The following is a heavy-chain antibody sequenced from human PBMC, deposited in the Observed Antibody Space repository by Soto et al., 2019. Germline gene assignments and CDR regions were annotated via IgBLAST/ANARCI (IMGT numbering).Heavy chain of an antibody. Sequence: SETLSLTCSVSGDSISTVDYFWAWIRQPPGQALEYIGYIYKSATTYYNPSFESRVAISLDTSKSQFSLNVTSVTTADTAVYFCARGRYCLTGRCFPNWFDSWGQGTLVTVSS. V-gene: IGHV4-30-4*01. D-gene: IGHD2-15*01. CDR2: IYKSATT. CDR1: GDSISTVDYF. J-gene: IGHJ5*01. CDR3: ARGRYCLTGRCFPNWFDS.